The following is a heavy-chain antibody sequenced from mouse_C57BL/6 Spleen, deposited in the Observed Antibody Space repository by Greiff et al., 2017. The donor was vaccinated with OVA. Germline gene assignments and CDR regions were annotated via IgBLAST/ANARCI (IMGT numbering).Heavy chain of an antibody. Sequence: QVQLQQSGTELVKPGASVKLSCKASGYTFTSYWIHWVKQRPGQGLEWIGNINPSNGGTNYNEKFKSKATLTVDKSSSTAYMQLSSLTSEDSAVYYCARRDFTTVVFFDYWGQGTTLTVSS. V-gene: IGHV1-53*01. CDR2: INPSNGGT. D-gene: IGHD1-1*01. CDR1: GYTFTSYW. CDR3: ARRDFTTVVFFDY. J-gene: IGHJ2*01.